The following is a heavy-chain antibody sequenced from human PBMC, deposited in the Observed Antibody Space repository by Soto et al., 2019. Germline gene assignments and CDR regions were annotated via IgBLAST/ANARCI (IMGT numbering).Heavy chain of an antibody. CDR3: AKVPQKQTTGGY. V-gene: IGHV3-23*01. D-gene: IGHD4-17*01. Sequence: SGGSLRLSCAASGFTFSSYAMSWVRQAPGKGLEWVSAISGSGGSTYYADSVKGRFTISRDNSKKTLYLQMNSLRAEDTAVYYCAKVPQKQTTGGYWGQGTLVTVYS. CDR1: GFTFSSYA. CDR2: ISGSGGST. J-gene: IGHJ4*02.